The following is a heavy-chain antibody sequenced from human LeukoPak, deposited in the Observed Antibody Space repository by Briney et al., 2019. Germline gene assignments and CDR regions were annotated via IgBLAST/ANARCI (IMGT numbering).Heavy chain of an antibody. J-gene: IGHJ6*02. Sequence: ESLRLSCAASGFTVSSNYMNWVRQPPGKGLEWIGEIYHSGSTNYNPSLKSRVTISVDKSKNQFSLKLSSVTAADTAVYYCARVVFSNFEYYYYGMDVWGQGTTVTVSS. D-gene: IGHD4-11*01. CDR3: ARVVFSNFEYYYYGMDV. CDR1: GFTVSSNY. CDR2: IYHSGST. V-gene: IGHV4-4*02.